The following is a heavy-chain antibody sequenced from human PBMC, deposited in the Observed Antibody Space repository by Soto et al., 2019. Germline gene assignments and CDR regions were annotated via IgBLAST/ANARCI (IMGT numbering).Heavy chain of an antibody. D-gene: IGHD4-4*01. Sequence: QVQLQESGPGLVKPSQTLSLTCTVSGGSISSGGYYWSWIRQHPGKGLEWIGYIYDSGSTYYNPSLKRRVTISLDTSKNQFSLTPSSLTAADTAVYYCARGRRFGYSIKYYYGMDVWGQGTTVTVSS. CDR3: ARGRRFGYSIKYYYGMDV. J-gene: IGHJ6*02. V-gene: IGHV4-31*03. CDR2: IYDSGST. CDR1: GGSISSGGYY.